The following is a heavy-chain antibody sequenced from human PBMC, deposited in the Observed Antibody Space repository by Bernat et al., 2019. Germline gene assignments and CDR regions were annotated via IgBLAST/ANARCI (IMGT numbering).Heavy chain of an antibody. J-gene: IGHJ4*02. CDR1: GFTFSSYS. D-gene: IGHD3-10*01. CDR3: ARGPSTMVQGVISDY. Sequence: EVQLMESGGGLVQPGGSLRLSCAASGFTFSSYSMNWVRQAPGKGLEWVSYISSSSSTIYYADSVKGRFTISRDNAKNSLYLQMNSLRDEDTAVYYCARGPSTMVQGVISDYWGQGTLVTVSS. CDR2: ISSSSSTI. V-gene: IGHV3-48*02.